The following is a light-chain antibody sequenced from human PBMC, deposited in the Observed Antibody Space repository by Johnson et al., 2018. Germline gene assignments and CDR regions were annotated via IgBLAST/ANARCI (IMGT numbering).Light chain of an antibody. CDR2: ENN. CDR1: SSNIGNNY. Sequence: QSVLTQPPSVSAAPGQKVTISCSGSSSNIGNNYVSWYQQLPGTAPKLLIYENNKRPSGIPDRSSGSKSGTSATLGITGLQTGDEDDYYCGTWDSSLSAGNVFGTATNVTVL. V-gene: IGLV1-51*02. J-gene: IGLJ1*01. CDR3: GTWDSSLSAGNV.